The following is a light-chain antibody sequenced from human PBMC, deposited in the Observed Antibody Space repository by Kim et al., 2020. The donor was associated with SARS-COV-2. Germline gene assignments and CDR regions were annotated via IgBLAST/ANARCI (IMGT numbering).Light chain of an antibody. Sequence: SPGEKAALSGRASQSVNNKLAWYQQKPGQGPRLVIYDASTRAPGIPDRFIGSGSGTDFTLTIMKLQSEDSAIYYCQQYGNWPPITFGQGTRLEIK. CDR2: DAS. J-gene: IGKJ5*01. CDR3: QQYGNWPPIT. V-gene: IGKV3-15*01. CDR1: QSVNNK.